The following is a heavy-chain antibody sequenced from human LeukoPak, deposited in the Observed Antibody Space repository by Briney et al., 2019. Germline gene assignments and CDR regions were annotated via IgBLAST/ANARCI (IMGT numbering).Heavy chain of an antibody. CDR1: GFTFSSYG. CDR3: AKRAASGSYLLDY. CDR2: IRYDGSNK. V-gene: IGHV3-30*02. Sequence: GGSLRLSCAASGFTFSSYGMHWVRQAPGKGLEWVAFIRYDGSNKYYADSVKGRFTISRDNSKNMLYLQMTSLRAEDTAAYYCAKRAASGSYLLDYLGQGTLVTVSS. D-gene: IGHD3-10*01. J-gene: IGHJ4*02.